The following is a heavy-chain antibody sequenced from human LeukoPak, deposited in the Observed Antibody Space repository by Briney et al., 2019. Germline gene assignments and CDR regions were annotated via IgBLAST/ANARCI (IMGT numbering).Heavy chain of an antibody. D-gene: IGHD1-26*01. CDR1: GGSISSYY. J-gene: IGHJ4*02. CDR2: IYYSGST. CDR3: ARDKRGWEWELGLYFDY. V-gene: IGHV4-59*12. Sequence: SETLSLTCTVSGGSISSYYWSWIRQPPGKGLEWIGYIYYSGSTNYNPSLKSRVTISVDTSKNQFSLKLSSVTAADTAVYYCARDKRGWEWELGLYFDYWGQGTLVTVSS.